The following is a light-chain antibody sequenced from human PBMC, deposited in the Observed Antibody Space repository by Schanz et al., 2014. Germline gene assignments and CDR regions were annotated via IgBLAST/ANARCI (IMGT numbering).Light chain of an antibody. CDR3: YAGSYTQ. CDR1: SSDIGRYNY. J-gene: IGLJ2*01. CDR2: DVT. Sequence: QSALTQPPSASGSPGQSVTISCTGTSSDIGRYNYVSWYQHHPGKAPKLLIYDVTKRPSGVPDRFSGSKSGNTASLTVSGLQAEDEADYYCYAGSYTQFGGGTKVTVL. V-gene: IGLV2-8*01.